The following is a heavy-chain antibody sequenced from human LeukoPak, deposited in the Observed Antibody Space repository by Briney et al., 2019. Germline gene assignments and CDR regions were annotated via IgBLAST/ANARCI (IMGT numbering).Heavy chain of an antibody. CDR2: VNYNSANK. CDR3: TKRRPTGSVTVDEY. CDR1: GFTFSSFT. J-gene: IGHJ4*02. Sequence: GGSLRLSCTTSGFTFSSFTMSWVRQTPEKGLEWVATVNYNSANKWHADSVKGRFTISRDNSKNTLYLQMHSLRVDDTALYYCTKRRPTGSVTVDEYWGQGALVTVSS. V-gene: IGHV3-23*01. D-gene: IGHD2-21*02.